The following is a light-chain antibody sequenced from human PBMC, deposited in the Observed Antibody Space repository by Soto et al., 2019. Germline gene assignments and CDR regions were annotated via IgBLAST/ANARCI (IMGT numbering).Light chain of an antibody. CDR2: AAS. V-gene: IGKV1-39*01. CDR1: QTISTY. Sequence: DIQMTQSPSSLSASVGGRLTITCRASQTISTYVNWYQHKPGKDPKLLIYAASNLQSGVPSRFSGSGSGTDFTLTISSLQPEDFASYYCQQSYSKPYTFGQGTKLEIK. CDR3: QQSYSKPYT. J-gene: IGKJ2*01.